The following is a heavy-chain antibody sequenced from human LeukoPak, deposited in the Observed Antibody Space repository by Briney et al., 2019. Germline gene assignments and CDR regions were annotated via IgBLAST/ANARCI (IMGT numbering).Heavy chain of an antibody. J-gene: IGHJ4*02. CDR1: GGSISSHL. Sequence: SETLPHTCSASGGSISSHLGSWMREPPGKGLEGSGYLYYSAGTNYNPSPKSRVTISVDTPKTQFSLKLSSVTAADTAVYYCARHMGLAYSYGYPYIDYWGQGTLVTVSS. D-gene: IGHD5-18*01. CDR2: LYYSAGT. V-gene: IGHV4-59*08. CDR3: ARHMGLAYSYGYPYIDY.